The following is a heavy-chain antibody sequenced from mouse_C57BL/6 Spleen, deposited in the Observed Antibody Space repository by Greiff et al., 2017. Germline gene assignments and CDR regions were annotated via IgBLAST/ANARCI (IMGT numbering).Heavy chain of an antibody. Sequence: QVQLQQSGAELVKPGASVKMSCKASGYTFTRYWITWVKQRPGQGLEWIGDIYPGSGSTNYNKKFKSKATLTVDTSASTAYMQLSSLTSEDSAVYYCARDSSGYPGDWGQGTALTVSS. CDR3: ARDSSGYPGD. CDR1: GYTFTRYW. D-gene: IGHD3-2*02. CDR2: IYPGSGST. V-gene: IGHV1-55*01. J-gene: IGHJ2*01.